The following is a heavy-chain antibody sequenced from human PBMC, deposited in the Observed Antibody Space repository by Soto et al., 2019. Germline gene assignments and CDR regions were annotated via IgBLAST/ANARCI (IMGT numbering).Heavy chain of an antibody. D-gene: IGHD5-12*01. CDR2: IYPGDSNT. CDR3: ARHMHQYSGYAWYHHLDD. V-gene: IGHV5-51*01. Sequence: GESLKISCKGSGYTFTNYWIGWVRQMPGKGLEWMGIIYPGDSNTKYSTSFQGQVTISADRSISTAYVQWSSLMASATAFFYCARHMHQYSGYAWYHHLDDWGQGTTVTVSS. CDR1: GYTFTNYW. J-gene: IGHJ6*01.